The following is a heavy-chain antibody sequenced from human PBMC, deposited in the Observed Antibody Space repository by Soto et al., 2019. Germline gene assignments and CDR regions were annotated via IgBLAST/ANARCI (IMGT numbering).Heavy chain of an antibody. CDR3: ARDQAGAWFGELSRGGMDV. J-gene: IGHJ6*02. CDR1: GGTFSSYA. Sequence: SVKVSCKASGGTFSSYAISWVRQAPGQGLEWMGGIIPIFGTANYAQKFQGRVTITADESTSTAYMELSSLRSEDTAVYYCARDQAGAWFGELSRGGMDVWGQGTTVTVYS. V-gene: IGHV1-69*13. CDR2: IIPIFGTA. D-gene: IGHD3-10*01.